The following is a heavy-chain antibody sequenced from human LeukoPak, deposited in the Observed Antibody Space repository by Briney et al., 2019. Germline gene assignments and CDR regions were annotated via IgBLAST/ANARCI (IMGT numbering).Heavy chain of an antibody. CDR1: GGSISSSSYY. CDR3: APGPSAATPWDTHWFDP. D-gene: IGHD6-25*01. V-gene: IGHV4-39*01. Sequence: SETLSLTCSVSGGSISSSSYYWGWIRQPPGKGLEWIGSIYYSGSTYYNPSLKSRVTISVDTSKNQFSLKLSSVTAADTAVYYCAPGPSAATPWDTHWFDPWGQGTLVTVSS. J-gene: IGHJ5*02. CDR2: IYYSGST.